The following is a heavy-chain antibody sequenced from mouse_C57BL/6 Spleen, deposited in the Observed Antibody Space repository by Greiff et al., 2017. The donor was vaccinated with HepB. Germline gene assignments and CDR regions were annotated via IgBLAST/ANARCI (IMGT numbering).Heavy chain of an antibody. CDR1: GYAFSSSW. CDR2: IYPGDGDT. Sequence: QVQLQQSGPELVKPGASVKISCKASGYAFSSSWMNWVKQRPGKGLEWIGRIYPGDGDTNYNGKFKGKATLTADKSSSTAYMQLSSLTSEDSAVYFCARGGVVDYWGQGTTLTVSS. D-gene: IGHD1-1*01. CDR3: ARGGVVDY. J-gene: IGHJ2*01. V-gene: IGHV1-82*01.